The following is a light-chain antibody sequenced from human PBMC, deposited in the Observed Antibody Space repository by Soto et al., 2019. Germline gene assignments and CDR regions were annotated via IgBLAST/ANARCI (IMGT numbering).Light chain of an antibody. J-gene: IGLJ1*01. CDR2: DVS. V-gene: IGLV2-11*01. CDR3: CSYAGSYTYV. Sequence: QSALTQPASVSGSPGQSITISCTGTSSDVGVYNHVSWYQQHPGKVPKLMIYDVSKRPSGVPDRFSGSKSGNTASLTISGLQAEDEADYYCCSYAGSYTYVFGTGTKLTVL. CDR1: SSDVGVYNH.